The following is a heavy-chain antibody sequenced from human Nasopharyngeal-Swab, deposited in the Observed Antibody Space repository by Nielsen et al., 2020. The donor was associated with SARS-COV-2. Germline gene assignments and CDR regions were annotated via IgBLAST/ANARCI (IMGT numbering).Heavy chain of an antibody. Sequence: WIRQPTGKGLEWVGRIKSKTDGGTTDYAAPVKGRFTISRDDSKNTLYLQMNSLKTEDTAVYYCTTIWRAAAGRERYNWFDPWGQGTLVTVSS. V-gene: IGHV3-15*01. D-gene: IGHD6-13*01. J-gene: IGHJ5*02. CDR3: TTIWRAAAGRERYNWFDP. CDR2: IKSKTDGGTT.